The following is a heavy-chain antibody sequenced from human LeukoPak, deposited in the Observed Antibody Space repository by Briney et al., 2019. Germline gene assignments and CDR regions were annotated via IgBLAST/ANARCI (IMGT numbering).Heavy chain of an antibody. CDR1: GFTFNTYG. Sequence: GGSLRLSCAASGFTFNTYGMSWVRQAPGKGLEWVANIKQDGSEKYYVDSVKGRFTISRDNAKNSLYLQMNSLRAEDTAVYYCARAPGYGDYLDYWGQGTLVTVSS. CDR3: ARAPGYGDYLDY. CDR2: IKQDGSEK. D-gene: IGHD4-17*01. V-gene: IGHV3-7*01. J-gene: IGHJ4*02.